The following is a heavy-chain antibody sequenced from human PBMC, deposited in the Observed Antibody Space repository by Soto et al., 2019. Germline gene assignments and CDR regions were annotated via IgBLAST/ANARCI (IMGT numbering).Heavy chain of an antibody. CDR2: INPNSGGT. CDR3: ATRTPDRGSSSWYGFVPYYGMDV. Sequence: ASVKVSCKASGHTFTGYYMHWVRQAPGQGLEWMGWINPNSGGTNYAQKFQGRVTMTRDTSISTAYMELSRLRSDDTAVYYCATRTPDRGSSSWYGFVPYYGMDVWGQGTTVTVSS. D-gene: IGHD6-13*01. J-gene: IGHJ6*02. CDR1: GHTFTGYY. V-gene: IGHV1-2*02.